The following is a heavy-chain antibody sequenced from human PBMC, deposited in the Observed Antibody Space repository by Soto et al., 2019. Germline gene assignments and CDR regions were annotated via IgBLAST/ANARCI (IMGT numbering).Heavy chain of an antibody. V-gene: IGHV4-34*01. CDR2: INHSGST. D-gene: IGHD2-2*02. CDR3: ARGTLRCSSTSCYKGGYYYYGMDV. Sequence: TLSLTCAVYGGSFSGYYWSWIRQPPGKGLEWIGEINHSGSTNYNPSLKSRVTISVDTSKNQFSLKLSSVTAADTAVYYCARGTLRCSSTSCYKGGYYYYGMDVWGQGTTVTVSS. J-gene: IGHJ6*02. CDR1: GGSFSGYY.